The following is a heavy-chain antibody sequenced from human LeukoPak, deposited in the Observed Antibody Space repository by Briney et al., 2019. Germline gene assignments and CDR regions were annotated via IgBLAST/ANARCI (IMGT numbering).Heavy chain of an antibody. CDR3: AKRSRSCTNGVCYFSGFDY. CDR1: GFTFSSYA. J-gene: IGHJ4*02. V-gene: IGHV3-23*01. D-gene: IGHD2-8*01. Sequence: PGGSLRLSCAASGFTFSSYAMSWVRQAPGKGLEWVSAISGSGGSTYYADSVKGRFTISRDNSKNTLYLQMNSLRAEDTAVYYCAKRSRSCTNGVCYFSGFDYWGQGTLVTVSS. CDR2: ISGSGGST.